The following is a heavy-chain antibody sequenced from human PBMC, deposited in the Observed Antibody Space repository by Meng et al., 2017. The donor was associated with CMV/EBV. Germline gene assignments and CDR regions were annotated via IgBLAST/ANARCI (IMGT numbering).Heavy chain of an antibody. V-gene: IGHV3-48*03. CDR1: GESVSSYE. D-gene: IGHD6-13*01. CDR3: ARDPSSSSWYPVDAFDF. Sequence: AASGESVSSYEMNWVRQARGKGVEGGSYIRSSGSNIYYADSVKGRFTISRDNAKNSLYLQMNSLRAEDTAVYYCARDPSSSSWYPVDAFDFWGLGTLVTVSS. CDR2: IRSSGSNI. J-gene: IGHJ3*01.